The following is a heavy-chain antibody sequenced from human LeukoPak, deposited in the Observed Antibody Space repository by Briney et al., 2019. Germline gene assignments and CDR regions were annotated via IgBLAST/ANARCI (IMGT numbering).Heavy chain of an antibody. CDR2: IYYSGST. J-gene: IGHJ6*02. V-gene: IGHV4-59*08. Sequence: PSETLSLTCTVSGGSISSHYWSWIRQPPGKGLEWIGYIYYSGSTNYNPSLKSRVTISVDTSKNQFSLKLSSVTAADTAVYYCARAQDSSSWSQTYYYGMDVWGQGTTVTVSS. CDR3: ARAQDSSSWSQTYYYGMDV. D-gene: IGHD6-13*01. CDR1: GGSISSHY.